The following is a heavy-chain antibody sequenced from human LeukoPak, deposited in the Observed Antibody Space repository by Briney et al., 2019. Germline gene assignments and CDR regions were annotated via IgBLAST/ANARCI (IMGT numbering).Heavy chain of an antibody. Sequence: GGSLRLSCAASGFTFSTYWMHWVRQVPGKGLEWVSVIYSGGSTYYADSVKGRFTISRDNSKNTLYLQMNSLRAEDTAVYYCARWPTDTAPSLDYWGQGTLVTVSS. V-gene: IGHV3-53*01. CDR3: ARWPTDTAPSLDY. J-gene: IGHJ4*02. CDR2: IYSGGST. D-gene: IGHD5-18*01. CDR1: GFTFSTYW.